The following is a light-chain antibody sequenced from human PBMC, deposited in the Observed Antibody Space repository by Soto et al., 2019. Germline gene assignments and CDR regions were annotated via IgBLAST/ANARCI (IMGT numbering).Light chain of an antibody. V-gene: IGKV3-20*01. CDR2: GAS. Sequence: EIVLTQSPGTLSLSPGERATLSCRASQSVSSSYLAWYQQKPGQAPRLLIYGASRKSTGIPDRFSDSGSGTDFSLTISILESEDFAVYYWQQDGRSPYMYTFCHGTKQEI. CDR3: QQDGRSPYMYT. J-gene: IGKJ2*01. CDR1: QSVSSSY.